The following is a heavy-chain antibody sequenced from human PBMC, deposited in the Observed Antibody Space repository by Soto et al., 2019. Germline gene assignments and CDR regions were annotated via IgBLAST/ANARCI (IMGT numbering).Heavy chain of an antibody. CDR1: GGSISSSSYY. J-gene: IGHJ4*02. CDR3: ARHAQLGYSYVADPFDY. D-gene: IGHD5-18*01. V-gene: IGHV4-39*01. Sequence: SETLSLTCTVSGGSISSSSYYWGWIRQPPGKGLEWIGSIYYSGSTYYNPSLKSRVTISVDTSKNQFSLKLSSVTAADTAVYYCARHAQLGYSYVADPFDYWGQGTLVTVSS. CDR2: IYYSGST.